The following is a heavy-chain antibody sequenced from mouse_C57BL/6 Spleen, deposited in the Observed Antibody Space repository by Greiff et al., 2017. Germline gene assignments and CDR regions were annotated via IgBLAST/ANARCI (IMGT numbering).Heavy chain of an antibody. D-gene: IGHD1-1*01. CDR1: GYTFTSYW. V-gene: IGHV1-64*01. CDR2: IHPNSGST. Sequence: VQLQQPGAELVKPGASVKLSCKASGYTFTSYWMHWVKQRPGQGLEWIGMIHPNSGSTKYNEKFKSKATLTVDKSSSTAYMQLSSLTSEDSAVDCWARCYGSSYWYFDVWGTGTTVTVSS. CDR3: ARCYGSSYWYFDV. J-gene: IGHJ1*03.